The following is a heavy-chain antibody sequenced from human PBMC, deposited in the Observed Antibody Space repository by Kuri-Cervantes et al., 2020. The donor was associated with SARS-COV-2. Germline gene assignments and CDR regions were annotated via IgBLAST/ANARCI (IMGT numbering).Heavy chain of an antibody. CDR3: AKDMGRWLQRTYFDY. D-gene: IGHD5-24*01. J-gene: IGHJ4*02. CDR2: IGTAGDT. CDR1: GFTFSYYG. Sequence: GGSLRLSCAASGFTFSYYGMHWVRQATGKGLEWVSAIGTAGDTYYPGSVKGRFTISRENAKNSLYLQMNSLRAEDTALYYCAKDMGRWLQRTYFDYWGQGTLVTVSS. V-gene: IGHV3-13*01.